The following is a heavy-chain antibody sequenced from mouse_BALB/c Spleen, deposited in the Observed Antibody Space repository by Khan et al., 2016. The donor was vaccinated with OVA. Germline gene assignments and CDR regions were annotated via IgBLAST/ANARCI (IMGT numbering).Heavy chain of an antibody. Sequence: QVQLKQSGAELVRPGVSVKISCKGSGYTFTDFTMHWVKQSHAKSLEWIGVISTYYGDVTYNQKFKGKVTLTVDKSSSTAYMELARLTSEDSTTYYCARGGGGSSFAYWGQGTLVTVSA. D-gene: IGHD1-1*01. CDR3: ARGGGGSSFAY. CDR2: ISTYYGDV. CDR1: GYTFTDFT. J-gene: IGHJ3*01. V-gene: IGHV1S137*01.